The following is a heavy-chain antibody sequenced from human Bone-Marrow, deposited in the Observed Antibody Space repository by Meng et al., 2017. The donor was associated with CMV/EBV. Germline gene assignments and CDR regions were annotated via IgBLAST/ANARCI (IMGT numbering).Heavy chain of an antibody. J-gene: IGHJ4*02. CDR3: ARVAYDFWSGCGY. D-gene: IGHD3-3*01. V-gene: IGHV3-30*04. Sequence: GGSLRLSCAASGFTFSNYAMHWVRQAPGKGLEWVAVLSYDGTNKYFADSVKGRFTISRDNSKNTLYLQMNSLRTEDTALYYCARVAYDFWSGCGYWGQGTRVTVSS. CDR1: GFTFSNYA. CDR2: LSYDGTNK.